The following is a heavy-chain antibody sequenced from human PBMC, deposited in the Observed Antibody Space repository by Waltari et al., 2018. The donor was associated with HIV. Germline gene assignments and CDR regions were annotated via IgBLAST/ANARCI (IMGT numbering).Heavy chain of an antibody. CDR2: IRYDGSLI. J-gene: IGHJ4*02. V-gene: IGHV3-30*02. D-gene: IGHD2-2*01. CDR1: GFNFNSSG. CDR3: AKDPWYSSTSGYFAF. Sequence: QVQLVESGGGVVQPGGSLRLACAGSGFNFNSSGMPWVRQVPGKGLEWVEFIRYDGSLIYYGDSVKGRFTNSRDNSKNTLYLQMSSLRVEDTAVYHCAKDPWYSSTSGYFAFWGRGTLVTVSS.